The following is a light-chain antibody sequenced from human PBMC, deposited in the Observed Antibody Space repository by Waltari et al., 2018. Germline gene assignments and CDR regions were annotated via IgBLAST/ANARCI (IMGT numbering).Light chain of an antibody. Sequence: VLLTQSPVPLSVSPGEPATLSCRASESVNSDLAWYYQKPGQAPRLLLYASSARATGVPVRFTGSGFDTDFTLTISSLQSEDLGIYHCQQYNKWPPTFGGGTKVEIK. CDR2: ASS. V-gene: IGKV3-15*01. CDR1: ESVNSD. CDR3: QQYNKWPPT. J-gene: IGKJ4*01.